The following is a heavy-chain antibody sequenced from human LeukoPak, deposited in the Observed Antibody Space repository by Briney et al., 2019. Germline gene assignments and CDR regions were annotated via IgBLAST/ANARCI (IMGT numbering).Heavy chain of an antibody. V-gene: IGHV3-11*01. CDR2: ISSSGSTI. CDR3: ARSVDTAMVYFDY. D-gene: IGHD5-18*01. Sequence: GGSLRLSCAASGFTFSDYYMSWIRQAPGKGLEWVSYISSSGSTIYYADSVKGRFTISRDNAKNSLYLQMNSLRAEDTAVYYCARSVDTAMVYFDYWGQGTLVTVSS. CDR1: GFTFSDYY. J-gene: IGHJ4*02.